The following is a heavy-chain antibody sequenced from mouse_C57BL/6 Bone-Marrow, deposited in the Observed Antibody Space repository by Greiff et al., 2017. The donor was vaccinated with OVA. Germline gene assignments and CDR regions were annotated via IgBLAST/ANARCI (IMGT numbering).Heavy chain of an antibody. J-gene: IGHJ1*03. V-gene: IGHV5-16*01. CDR3: ARDRGDYGSSGYFDV. D-gene: IGHD1-1*01. CDR1: GFTFSDYY. CDR2: INYDGSST. Sequence: DVHLVESEGGLVQPGSSMKLSCTASGFTFSDYYMAWVRQVPEKGLEWVANINYDGSSTYYLDSLKSRFIISRDNAKNILYLQMSSLKSEDTATYDCARDRGDYGSSGYFDVWGTGTTVTVSS.